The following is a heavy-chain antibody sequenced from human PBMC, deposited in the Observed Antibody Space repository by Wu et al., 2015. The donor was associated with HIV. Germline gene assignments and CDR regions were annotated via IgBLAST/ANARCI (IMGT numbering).Heavy chain of an antibody. CDR3: AIDTGVFDAFDI. D-gene: IGHD1-14*01. V-gene: IGHV1-8*03. Sequence: QVQLVQSGAEVKKPGASVKVSCKASGYTFTMYDINWVRQATGQGPEWMGWMNPNSGNTGYAQKFQGRVTFTSNTAINTAYMDLSSLKSEDTAVYYCAIDTGVFDAFDIWGQGTMVTVSS. CDR2: MNPNSGNT. CDR1: GYTFTMYD. J-gene: IGHJ3*02.